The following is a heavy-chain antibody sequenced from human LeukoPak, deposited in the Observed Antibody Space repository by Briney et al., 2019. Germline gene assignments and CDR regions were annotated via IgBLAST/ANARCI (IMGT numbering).Heavy chain of an antibody. J-gene: IGHJ4*02. Sequence: SETLSLTCTVSGGSISSSSYYWGWIRQPPGKGLEWIGSIYYSGSTYYNPSLKSRVTISVDTSKNQFSLKLSSVTAADTAMYYCATTPRYFDWYYWGQGTLVTVSS. V-gene: IGHV4-39*07. CDR3: ATTPRYFDWYY. CDR2: IYYSGST. CDR1: GGSISSSSYY. D-gene: IGHD3-9*01.